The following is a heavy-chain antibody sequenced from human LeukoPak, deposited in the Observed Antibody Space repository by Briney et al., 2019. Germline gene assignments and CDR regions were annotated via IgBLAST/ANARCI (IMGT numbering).Heavy chain of an antibody. V-gene: IGHV4-34*01. CDR3: ARGWITFGGVITN. CDR2: INHSGTT. D-gene: IGHD3-16*02. J-gene: IGHJ4*02. Sequence: SETLSLTCAVYGGSFSGYYWSWIRQPPGKGLEWIGEINHSGTTDYNPSLKSRVTISVDTSKNQFSLKLSSVTAADTAVYYCARGWITFGGVITNWGQGTLVTVSS. CDR1: GGSFSGYY.